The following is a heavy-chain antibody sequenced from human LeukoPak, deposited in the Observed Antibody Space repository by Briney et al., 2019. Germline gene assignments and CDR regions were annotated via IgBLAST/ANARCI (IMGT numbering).Heavy chain of an antibody. J-gene: IGHJ4*02. CDR1: GGSISSSSYY. CDR2: IYYSGST. V-gene: IGHV4-39*01. Sequence: SETLSLXCTVSGGSISSSSYYWGWIRQPPEKGLEWIGSIYYSGSTYYNPSLKSRVTISVDTSKNQFSLKLSSVTAADTAVYYCANIVVVPAANFDYWGQGTLVTVSS. D-gene: IGHD2-2*01. CDR3: ANIVVVPAANFDY.